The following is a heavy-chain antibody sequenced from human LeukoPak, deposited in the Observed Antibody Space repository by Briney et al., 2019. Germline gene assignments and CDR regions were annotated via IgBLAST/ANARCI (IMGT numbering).Heavy chain of an antibody. CDR3: AKDIAAAGLRFSLLDY. CDR2: IRYGGSNK. Sequence: GGSLRLSCAASGFTFSSYGMHWVRQAPGKGLEWVAFIRYGGSNKYYADSVKGRFTMSRDNSKNTLYLQMNSLRAEDTAVYYCAKDIAAAGLRFSLLDYWGQGTLVTVSS. CDR1: GFTFSSYG. D-gene: IGHD6-13*01. V-gene: IGHV3-30*02. J-gene: IGHJ4*02.